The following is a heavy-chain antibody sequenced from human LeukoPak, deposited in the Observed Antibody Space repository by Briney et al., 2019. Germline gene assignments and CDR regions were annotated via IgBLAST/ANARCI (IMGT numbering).Heavy chain of an antibody. CDR3: AKGGIFRFGELLGDY. Sequence: PGGSLRLPCAASGFTFSSYAMSWVRQAPGKGLEWVSAISGSGGSTYYADSVKGRFTISRDNSKNTLYLQMNSLRAEDTAAYYCAKGGIFRFGELLGDYWGQGTLVTVSS. V-gene: IGHV3-23*01. J-gene: IGHJ4*02. CDR2: ISGSGGST. CDR1: GFTFSSYA. D-gene: IGHD3-10*01.